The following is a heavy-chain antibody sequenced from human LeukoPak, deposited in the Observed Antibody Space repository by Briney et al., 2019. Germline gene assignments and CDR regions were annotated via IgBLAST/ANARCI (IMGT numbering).Heavy chain of an antibody. D-gene: IGHD6-19*01. CDR3: ARGHLVGGWFKYDAFDI. CDR1: GGSISSSSYY. J-gene: IGHJ3*02. V-gene: IGHV4-39*07. CDR2: IYYSGST. Sequence: SETLSLTCTVSGGSISSSSYYWGWIRQPPGKGLEWIGSIYYSGSTYYNPSLKSRVTISVDTSKNQFSLKLSSVTAADTAVYYCARGHLVGGWFKYDAFDIWGQGTMVTVSS.